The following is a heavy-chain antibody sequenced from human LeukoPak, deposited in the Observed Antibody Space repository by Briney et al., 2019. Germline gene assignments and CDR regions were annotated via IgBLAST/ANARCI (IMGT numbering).Heavy chain of an antibody. V-gene: IGHV4-4*07. J-gene: IGHJ4*02. CDR3: ARGRAVTTGDDY. Sequence: SETLSLTCTVSGGSINNYWSWIRQPAGKGLEWIGRIFSSGSTVYHLSLKSRVTMSVDTSRNSFSLKLTSVTAADTAVYYCARGRAVTTGDDYWGQGTLVTVSS. CDR2: IFSSGST. D-gene: IGHD4-17*01. CDR1: GGSINNY.